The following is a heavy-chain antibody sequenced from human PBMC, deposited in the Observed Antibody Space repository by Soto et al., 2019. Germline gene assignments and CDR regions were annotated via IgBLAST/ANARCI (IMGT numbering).Heavy chain of an antibody. CDR2: ISSSSSTI. Sequence: GGSLRLSCAASGFTFSSYSMNWVRQAPGKGLEWVSYISSSSSTIYYADSVKGRFTISRDNAKNSLYLQMNSLRAEDTAVYYCARDSERQQLVWGTSNWFDPWGQGTLVTVSS. J-gene: IGHJ5*02. V-gene: IGHV3-48*04. CDR3: ARDSERQQLVWGTSNWFDP. D-gene: IGHD6-13*01. CDR1: GFTFSSYS.